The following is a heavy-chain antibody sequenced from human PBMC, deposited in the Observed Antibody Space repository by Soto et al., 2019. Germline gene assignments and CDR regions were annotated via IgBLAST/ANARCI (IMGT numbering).Heavy chain of an antibody. J-gene: IGHJ4*02. CDR3: TLHKFDSSGYVSDY. CDR2: IHSEGITT. CDR1: GITFSNYW. V-gene: IGHV3-74*01. Sequence: EVPVEESGGGLVQPGGSLRLSCAASGITFSNYWMEWVRQAPGKGLVWVSRIHSEGITTYYGDSVKGRFTISRDNAKSTLYLQMNSLGAEDTATYHCTLHKFDSSGYVSDYWGQGTLVTVSS. D-gene: IGHD3-22*01.